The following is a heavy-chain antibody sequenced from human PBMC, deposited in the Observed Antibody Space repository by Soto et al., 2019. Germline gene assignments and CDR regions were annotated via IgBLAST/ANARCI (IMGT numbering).Heavy chain of an antibody. J-gene: IGHJ4*02. Sequence: PSETLSLTCAVSGGSISSGGYSWSWIRQPPGKGLEWIGYIYHSGSTYYNPSLKSIVTISVDRSKNQFSLKLSSVTAADTAVYYCARAGEYDSSGYFDYWGQGTLVTVSS. V-gene: IGHV4-30-2*01. D-gene: IGHD3-22*01. CDR1: GGSISSGGYS. CDR2: IYHSGST. CDR3: ARAGEYDSSGYFDY.